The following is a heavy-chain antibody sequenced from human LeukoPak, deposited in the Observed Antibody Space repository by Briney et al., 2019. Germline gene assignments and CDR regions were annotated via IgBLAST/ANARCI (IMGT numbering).Heavy chain of an antibody. V-gene: IGHV4-39*01. J-gene: IGHJ4*02. CDR3: APSYDSSGYPRGWFGY. D-gene: IGHD3-22*01. Sequence: SGTLSLTCTVSGGSISSSSYYWGWIRQPPGKGLEWVGSIYYSGSTYYNPSLKSRVTISVDTSKNQFSLKLSSVTAADTAVYYCAPSYDSSGYPRGWFGYWGQGTLVTVSP. CDR2: IYYSGST. CDR1: GGSISSSSYY.